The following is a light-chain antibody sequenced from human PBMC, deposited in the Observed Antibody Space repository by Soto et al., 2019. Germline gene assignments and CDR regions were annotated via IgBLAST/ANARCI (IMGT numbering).Light chain of an antibody. J-gene: IGKJ2*01. CDR2: DAS. CDR1: QSVSSN. CDR3: QQYNTWPPYT. V-gene: IGKV3-15*01. Sequence: DIVMTQSPGTLSVSPGERATLSCRAGQSVSSNLAWYQQKPGQAPRLLIYDASTRATGIPARFSGSGSGTDFTLSISSLQSEDFAVYFCQQYNTWPPYTFGQGTKLEI.